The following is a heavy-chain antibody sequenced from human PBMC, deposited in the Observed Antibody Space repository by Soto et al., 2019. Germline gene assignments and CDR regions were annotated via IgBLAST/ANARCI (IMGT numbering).Heavy chain of an antibody. CDR1: GFTFSSYG. Sequence: GGSLRLSCAASGFTFSSYGMYWVRQAPGKGLEWVAVIWYDGSNKYYADSVKGRFTISRDNSKDTLYLQMNSLRAEDTAVYYCARAAAGTNSYYGMDVWGQGTTVTVS. CDR2: IWYDGSNK. V-gene: IGHV3-33*07. J-gene: IGHJ6*02. CDR3: ARAAAGTNSYYGMDV. D-gene: IGHD6-13*01.